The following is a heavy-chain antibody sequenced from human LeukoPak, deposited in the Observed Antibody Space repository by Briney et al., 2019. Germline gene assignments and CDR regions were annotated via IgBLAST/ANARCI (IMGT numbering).Heavy chain of an antibody. CDR2: ISAYNGNT. D-gene: IGHD5-18*01. CDR1: GYTFTGYG. V-gene: IGHV1-18*01. J-gene: IGHJ4*02. CDR3: YRDWSGYSYGHIDY. Sequence: ASVKVSCKASGYTFTGYGVSWVPQAPGQGLKGMGWISAYNGNTNYAQKLQGRVTMTTDTSTSTAYMELRSVRSDESAVSCNYRDWSGYSYGHIDYWGQGTLVTVSS.